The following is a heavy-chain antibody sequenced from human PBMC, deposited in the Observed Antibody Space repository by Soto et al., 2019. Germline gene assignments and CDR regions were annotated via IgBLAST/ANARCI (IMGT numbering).Heavy chain of an antibody. J-gene: IGHJ6*02. CDR2: IYYSGST. CDR3: ARQLYSSSWYYRYYGMDV. CDR1: GGTFSSYAI. D-gene: IGHD6-13*01. V-gene: IGHV4-39*01. Sequence: SCKASGGTFSSYAISWIRQPPGKGLEWIGSIYYSGSTYYNPSLKSRVTISVDTSKNQFSLKLSSVTAADTAVYYCARQLYSSSWYYRYYGMDVWGQGTTVTVSS.